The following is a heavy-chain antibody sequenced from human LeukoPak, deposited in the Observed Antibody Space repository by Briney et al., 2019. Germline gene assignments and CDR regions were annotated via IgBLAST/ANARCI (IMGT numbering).Heavy chain of an antibody. CDR2: IKSKTDGGTT. J-gene: IGHJ4*02. D-gene: IGHD6-13*01. CDR3: TTVGGYSSSWYEYYFDY. CDR1: GFTFSNAW. V-gene: IGHV3-15*01. Sequence: PGGSLRLSCAASGFTFSNAWMSWVRQAPGKGLEWVGRIKSKTDGGTTDYAAPVKGRFTISRDDSKNTLYLQMNSLKTEDTAVYYCTTVGGYSSSWYEYYFDYWGQGTPATVSS.